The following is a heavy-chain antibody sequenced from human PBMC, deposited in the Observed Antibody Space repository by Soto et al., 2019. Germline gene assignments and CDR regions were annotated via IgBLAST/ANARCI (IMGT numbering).Heavy chain of an antibody. CDR2: VRSNSDGGTA. Sequence: EVHLVESGGGLVKPGGSLRVSCAASGFSFSNSWMNWVRQAPGKGLEWVGRVRSNSDGGTAGYAAPVKGRFLISRYDSQNTLHLQIDSLTTEDTAVYYCDAPGDNGGYYLDYWGRGTLVTGSS. V-gene: IGHV3-15*07. CDR3: DAPGDNGGYYLDY. J-gene: IGHJ4*02. D-gene: IGHD3-22*01. CDR1: GFSFSNSW.